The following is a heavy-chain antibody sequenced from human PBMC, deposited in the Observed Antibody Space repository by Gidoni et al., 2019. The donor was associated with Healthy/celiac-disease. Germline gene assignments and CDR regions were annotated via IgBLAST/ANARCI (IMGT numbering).Heavy chain of an antibody. CDR1: GGSISRSSYY. J-gene: IGHJ5*02. V-gene: IGHV4-39*01. CDR3: ARQGYDFWSGYHNWFDP. CDR2: IYYSGST. D-gene: IGHD3-3*01. Sequence: QLQLQASGPGLVKPSETLSLTCTVSGGSISRSSYYWGWIRQPPGKGLEWIGSIYYSGSTYYNPSLKSRVTISVDTSKNQFSLKLSSVTAADTAVYYCARQGYDFWSGYHNWFDPWGQGTLVTVSS.